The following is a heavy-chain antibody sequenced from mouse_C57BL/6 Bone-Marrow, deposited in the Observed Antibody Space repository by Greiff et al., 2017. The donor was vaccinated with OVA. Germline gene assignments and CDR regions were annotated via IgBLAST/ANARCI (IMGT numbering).Heavy chain of an antibody. CDR2: IWGVGSS. D-gene: IGHD1-1*01. J-gene: IGHJ3*01. CDR3: ALLLRECAY. V-gene: IGHV2-6*01. CDR1: GFSLTSYG. Sequence: VQLQQSGPGLVAPSQSLSITCTVSGFSLTSYGVDWVRQSPGKGLEWLGVIWGVGSSNYNSALKSRLSISKDNSKSQVFLKMNSLQTDDTAMYYCALLLRECAYWGQGTLVTVSA.